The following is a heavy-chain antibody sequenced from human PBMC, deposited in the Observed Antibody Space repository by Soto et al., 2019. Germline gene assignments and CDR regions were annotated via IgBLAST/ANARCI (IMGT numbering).Heavy chain of an antibody. V-gene: IGHV3-15*01. Sequence: GSLRLSCAASGFTFSNAWMSWVRQAPGKGLEWVGRIKSKTDGGTTDYAAPVKGRFTISRDDSKNTLYLQMNSLKTEDTAVYYCTTLIVVVTANWFDPWGQGTLVTVSS. CDR2: IKSKTDGGTT. J-gene: IGHJ5*02. CDR1: GFTFSNAW. D-gene: IGHD3-22*01. CDR3: TTLIVVVTANWFDP.